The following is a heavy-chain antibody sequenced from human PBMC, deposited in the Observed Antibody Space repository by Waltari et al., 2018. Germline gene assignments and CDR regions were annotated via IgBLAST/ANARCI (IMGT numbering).Heavy chain of an antibody. CDR1: GGSISSYY. CDR3: ARVGPTMPPGHLSTYFDY. Sequence: QVQLQESGPGLVKPSETLSLTCTVSGGSISSYYWSWIRQPPGKGLEWIGYIYYSGSTNYNPSLKSRGTISVDTSKNRFSLKLSSVTAADTAVYYCARVGPTMPPGHLSTYFDYWGQGTLVTVSS. D-gene: IGHD2-2*01. J-gene: IGHJ4*02. V-gene: IGHV4-59*01. CDR2: IYYSGST.